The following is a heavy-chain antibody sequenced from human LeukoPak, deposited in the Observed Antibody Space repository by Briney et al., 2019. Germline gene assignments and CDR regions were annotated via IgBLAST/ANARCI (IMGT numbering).Heavy chain of an antibody. V-gene: IGHV3-74*01. CDR1: GFTFSSYW. D-gene: IGHD5-12*01. Sequence: GGSLRLSCAAFGFTFSSYWMHWVRQAPGKGLVWVSRINSDGSSTSYADSVKGRFTISRDNAKNTLYLQMNSLRAEDTAVYYCVSGYDNYYYYYYMDVWGKGTTVTVSS. CDR2: INSDGSST. J-gene: IGHJ6*03. CDR3: VSGYDNYYYYYYMDV.